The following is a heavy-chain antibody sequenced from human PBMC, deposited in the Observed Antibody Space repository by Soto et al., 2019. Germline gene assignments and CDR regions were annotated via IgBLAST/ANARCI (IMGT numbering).Heavy chain of an antibody. CDR3: ARQGFGPLHGLVDG. Sequence: QVQLQESGPGLVKPSETLSLSCTVSGGSISSYYWSWFRQSPGKRMEWIGYVHHSWGSSYNPSLQRRVAISLDTCKSQFSLKVTSVTATDTAVYYCARQGFGPLHGLVDGWGQGTTVTVSS. CDR1: GGSISSYY. V-gene: IGHV4-59*08. D-gene: IGHD3-10*01. J-gene: IGHJ6*02. CDR2: VHHSWGS.